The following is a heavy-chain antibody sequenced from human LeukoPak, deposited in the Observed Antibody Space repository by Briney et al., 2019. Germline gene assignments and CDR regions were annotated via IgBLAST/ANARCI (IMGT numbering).Heavy chain of an antibody. CDR3: ARSYGYGSGSPWYFDR. D-gene: IGHD3-10*01. J-gene: IGHJ4*02. CDR2: MYPIDSDI. Sequence: GESLKISCKGSGYSFTNYWIGWVRQMPGKGLEWIGIMYPIDSDIRYGPSFQGQVTISADKSISTAYIQWSSLKASDTAIYYCARSYGYGSGSPWYFDRWGQGTLVTVSS. CDR1: GYSFTNYW. V-gene: IGHV5-51*01.